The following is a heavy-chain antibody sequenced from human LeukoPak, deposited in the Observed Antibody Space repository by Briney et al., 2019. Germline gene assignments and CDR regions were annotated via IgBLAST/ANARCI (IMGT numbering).Heavy chain of an antibody. Sequence: PGGPLRLSCAASGFTFSNAWMSWVRQAPGKGLEWVGRIKSKTDGGTTDYAAPVKGRFTISRDDSKNTLYLQMNSLKTEDIAVYYCTTEYGYCSSTSCPGVAFDIWGQGTMVTVSS. CDR2: IKSKTDGGTT. D-gene: IGHD2-2*03. V-gene: IGHV3-15*01. CDR1: GFTFSNAW. CDR3: TTEYGYCSSTSCPGVAFDI. J-gene: IGHJ3*02.